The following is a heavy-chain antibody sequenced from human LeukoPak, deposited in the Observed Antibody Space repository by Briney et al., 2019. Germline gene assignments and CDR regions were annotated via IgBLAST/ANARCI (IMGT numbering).Heavy chain of an antibody. CDR3: VRDGGVSGYDLLDY. Sequence: GGSLRLSCAASGFTFSNYWMTWVRQAPGKGLEWVAHINQDGSEEHYMGSATARFAISRDNAKNSLSLQMNSLRAGDTAVYYCVRDGGVSGYDLLDYWGQGTLVTVSS. D-gene: IGHD5-12*01. CDR1: GFTFSNYW. J-gene: IGHJ4*02. V-gene: IGHV3-7*01. CDR2: INQDGSEE.